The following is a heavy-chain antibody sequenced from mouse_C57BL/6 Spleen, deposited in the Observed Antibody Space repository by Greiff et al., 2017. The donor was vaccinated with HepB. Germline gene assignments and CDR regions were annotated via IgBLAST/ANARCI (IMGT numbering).Heavy chain of an antibody. CDR2: IHPNSGST. CDR1: GYTFTSYW. J-gene: IGHJ2*01. Sequence: QVQLKQPGAELVKPGASVKLSCKASGYTFTSYWMHWVKQRPGQGLEWIGMIHPNSGSTNYNEKFKSKATLTVDKSSSTAYMQLSSLTSEDSAVYYCAREWYYGSSPYFDYWGQGTTLTVSS. CDR3: AREWYYGSSPYFDY. D-gene: IGHD1-1*01. V-gene: IGHV1-64*01.